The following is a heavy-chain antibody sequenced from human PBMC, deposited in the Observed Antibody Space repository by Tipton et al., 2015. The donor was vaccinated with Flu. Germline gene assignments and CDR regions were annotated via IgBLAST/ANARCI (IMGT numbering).Heavy chain of an antibody. CDR1: GDSMNSSY. CDR2: MYASGST. V-gene: IGHV4-4*07. CDR3: ARGQGNSGWRYFDY. D-gene: IGHD6-19*01. J-gene: IGHJ4*02. Sequence: TLSLTCTVSGDSMNSSYWSWIRQPAGKGLEWIGRMYASGSTKYNPSLKSRVTMSVDTSKSQFSLKLSSMTAADTAVYYCARGQGNSGWRYFDYWGQGTLVTVSS.